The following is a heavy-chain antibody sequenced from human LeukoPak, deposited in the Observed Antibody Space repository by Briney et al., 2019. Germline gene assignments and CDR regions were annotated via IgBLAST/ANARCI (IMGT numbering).Heavy chain of an antibody. V-gene: IGHV4-34*01. CDR1: GGSFSGYY. CDR2: INHSGST. Sequence: PSETLSLTCAVYGGSFSGYYWSWIRQPPGKGLEWIGEINHSGSTNYNPSLKSRVTISVDTSKNQFSLKLSSVTAADTAVYYCARKLGVRGVITWGQGTLVTVSS. CDR3: ARKLGVRGVIT. D-gene: IGHD3-10*01. J-gene: IGHJ5*02.